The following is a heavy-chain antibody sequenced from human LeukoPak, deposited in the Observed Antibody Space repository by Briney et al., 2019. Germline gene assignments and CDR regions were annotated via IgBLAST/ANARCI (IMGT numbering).Heavy chain of an antibody. CDR3: ARVRSARYTVPFDY. Sequence: GSLTLSCAASGFTFSNHPMSSLRPAPGKDLLSASRLNNDGSSTNYADSVKGRFTISRDNAKNTLYLQMNSLRAEDTGVYYCARVRSARYTVPFDYWGQGTLVTVSS. J-gene: IGHJ4*02. D-gene: IGHD3-9*01. V-gene: IGHV3-74*01. CDR1: GFTFSNHP. CDR2: LNNDGSST.